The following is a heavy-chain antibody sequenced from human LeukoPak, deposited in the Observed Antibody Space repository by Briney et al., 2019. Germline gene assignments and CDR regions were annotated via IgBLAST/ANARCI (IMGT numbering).Heavy chain of an antibody. CDR1: GGTFSSYA. CDR2: IIPIFGTA. CDR3: ARDKGWNYGLFDP. J-gene: IGHJ5*02. D-gene: IGHD1-7*01. V-gene: IGHV1-69*13. Sequence: GASVKVSCKASGGTFSSYAISWVRQAPGQGLEWMGGIIPIFGTANYAQKFQGRATIAADESTSTAYMELSSLRSEDTAVYYCARDKGWNYGLFDPWGQGTLVTVSS.